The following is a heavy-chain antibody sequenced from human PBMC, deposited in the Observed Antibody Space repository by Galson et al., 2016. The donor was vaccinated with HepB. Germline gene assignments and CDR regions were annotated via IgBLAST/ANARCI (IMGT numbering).Heavy chain of an antibody. J-gene: IGHJ4*02. V-gene: IGHV3-11*03. CDR1: GFTFSDYY. Sequence: SLRLSCAGSGFTFSDYYMSWIRQAPGKGLEWVSYISNSGSHADYIDSVRGRFTISRDNAKNSLYLQMNSLRADDTAVSYCALTKDHVMVVPGIPTFHYWGQGTLVTVSS. D-gene: IGHD2-15*01. CDR2: ISNSGSHA. CDR3: ALTKDHVMVVPGIPTFHY.